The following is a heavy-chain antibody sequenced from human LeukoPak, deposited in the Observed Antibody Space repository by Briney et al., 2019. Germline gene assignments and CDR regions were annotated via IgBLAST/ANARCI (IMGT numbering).Heavy chain of an antibody. D-gene: IGHD1-26*01. CDR3: ASNNGSGSYGHY. J-gene: IGHJ4*02. CDR2: ISAYNGNT. Sequence: ASVKVSCKASGYTFTSYGITAVRPAPGQGLGWVGWISAYNGNTNYAQKFQGRVAMTTDTYTSTMYMSLRSLRSDDTAVYYCASNNGSGSYGHYWGQATLVTVPS. V-gene: IGHV1-18*01. CDR1: GYTFTSYG.